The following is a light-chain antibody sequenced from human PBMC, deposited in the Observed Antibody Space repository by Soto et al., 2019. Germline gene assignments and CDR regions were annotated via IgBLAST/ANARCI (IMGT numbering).Light chain of an antibody. V-gene: IGKV1-39*01. J-gene: IGKJ4*01. CDR1: QSISSY. CDR3: HQSYSTPRA. CDR2: AAS. Sequence: DIQMTQSPTSLSTSVGDRVTITCRASQSISSYLNWYQQKPGKAPKLLLYAASSLQSGVPSRFSGSGSGTDFTLTISSLQPEDFATYYCHQSYSTPRAFGGGTKVEIK.